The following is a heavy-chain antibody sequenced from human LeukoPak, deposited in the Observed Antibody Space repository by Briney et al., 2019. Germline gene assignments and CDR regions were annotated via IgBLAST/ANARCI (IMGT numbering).Heavy chain of an antibody. J-gene: IGHJ4*02. CDR1: GFTFSNYA. V-gene: IGHV3-23*01. Sequence: GGSLRLSCAASGFTFSNYAMTWVRQAPGKGLEWVSTISPTGGTPYYADSVKGRFTISRDNSKNTLYLQMNSLRAEDTAIYYCAKRAPIREDYSSAFDYWGQGTLVTVSS. CDR3: AKRAPIREDYSSAFDY. CDR2: ISPTGGTP. D-gene: IGHD2-21*01.